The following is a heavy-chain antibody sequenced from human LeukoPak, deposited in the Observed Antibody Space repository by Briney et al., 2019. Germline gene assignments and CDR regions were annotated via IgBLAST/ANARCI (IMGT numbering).Heavy chain of an antibody. J-gene: IGHJ4*02. Sequence: ASVKVSCKASGGTFSSYAISWVRQAPGQGLEWMGGIIPIFGTANYAQKFQGRVTITADKSTSTAYMELSSLRSEDTAVYYCARGLPSGVGGSYTYYFDYWGQGTLVTVSS. D-gene: IGHD1-26*01. CDR1: GGTFSSYA. V-gene: IGHV1-69*06. CDR3: ARGLPSGVGGSYTYYFDY. CDR2: IIPIFGTA.